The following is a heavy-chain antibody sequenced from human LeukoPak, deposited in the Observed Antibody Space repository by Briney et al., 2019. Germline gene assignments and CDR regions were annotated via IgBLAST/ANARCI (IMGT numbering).Heavy chain of an antibody. Sequence: GGSLRLSCAASGFTFSSNYMNWVRQAPGQGLEGVSVINSGGSTHYADSVKGRFTISRDNSKNTLYLQMNSLRAEDTAVYYCARDLYYYGSASDNFLYYWGQGTLVTVSS. CDR2: INSGGST. D-gene: IGHD3-10*01. CDR3: ARDLYYYGSASDNFLYY. CDR1: GFTFSSNY. V-gene: IGHV3-53*01. J-gene: IGHJ4*02.